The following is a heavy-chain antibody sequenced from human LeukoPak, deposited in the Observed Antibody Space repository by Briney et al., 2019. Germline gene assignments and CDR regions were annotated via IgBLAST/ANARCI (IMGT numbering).Heavy chain of an antibody. CDR2: ISGGGSII. V-gene: IGHV3-11*04. D-gene: IGHD3-9*01. Sequence: GGSQRLSCAASGFTFSDYYMSWIRQAPGKGLEWISYISGGGSIIYYAGSVEGRFTISTDDARNSLYLQMNSLRAEDTAVYYCARDFRGPTGYWGQGILVTVSS. J-gene: IGHJ4*02. CDR1: GFTFSDYY. CDR3: ARDFRGPTGY.